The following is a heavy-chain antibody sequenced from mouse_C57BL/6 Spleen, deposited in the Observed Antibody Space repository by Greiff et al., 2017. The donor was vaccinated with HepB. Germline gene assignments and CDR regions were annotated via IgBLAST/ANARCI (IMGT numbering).Heavy chain of an antibody. Sequence: VQLQQSGAELVKPGASVKISCKASGYAFSSYWMNWVKQRPGKGLEWIGQIYPGDGDTNYNGKFKGKAKLTADKSSSTAYMQLSSLTSEDSAVYFCARRRLAVVATGYFDVWGTGTTVTVSS. CDR1: GYAFSSYW. CDR3: ARRRLAVVATGYFDV. CDR2: IYPGDGDT. D-gene: IGHD1-1*01. V-gene: IGHV1-80*01. J-gene: IGHJ1*03.